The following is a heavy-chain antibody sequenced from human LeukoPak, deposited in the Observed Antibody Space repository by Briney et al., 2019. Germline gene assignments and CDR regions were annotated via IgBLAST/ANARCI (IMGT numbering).Heavy chain of an antibody. CDR1: GFTFSSYG. CDR2: IQYDGSNK. CDR3: AKGAVYCSSTSCQGGRAFDI. J-gene: IGHJ3*02. D-gene: IGHD2-2*01. Sequence: PGGSLRLSCAASGFTFSSYGMHWVRQAPGKGLGWVAFIQYDGSNKYYADSVKGRFTISRDNSKNTLYLQMNSLRAEDTAVYYCAKGAVYCSSTSCQGGRAFDIWGQGTMVTVSS. V-gene: IGHV3-30*02.